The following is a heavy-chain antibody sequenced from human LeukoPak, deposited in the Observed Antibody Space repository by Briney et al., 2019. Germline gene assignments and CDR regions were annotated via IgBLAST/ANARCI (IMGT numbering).Heavy chain of an antibody. CDR1: GFTSSSHT. D-gene: IGHD6-13*01. CDR2: ISSSTTYT. J-gene: IGHJ4*02. CDR3: ARAYSNHNG. V-gene: IGHV3-21*01. Sequence: GGSLTLSCAASGFTSSSHTMSWVRQAPGKGLEWVSSISSSTTYTYYADSVKGRFTISRDNAKNSLSLQMNSLRAEDTAVYYCARAYSNHNGWGQGTLVTVSS.